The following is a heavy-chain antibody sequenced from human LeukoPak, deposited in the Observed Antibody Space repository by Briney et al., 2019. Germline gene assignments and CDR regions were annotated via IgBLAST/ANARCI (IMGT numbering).Heavy chain of an antibody. Sequence: SETLSLTCAVSGGSISSSNWWSWVRQPPGKGLEWIGEIYHSGSTNYNPSLKSRVTISVDKSKNQFSLRLSSVTAADTAVYYCASYSSGWYVFDYWGQGTLVTVSS. CDR2: IYHSGST. CDR3: ASYSSGWYVFDY. J-gene: IGHJ4*02. V-gene: IGHV4-4*02. CDR1: GGSISSSNW. D-gene: IGHD6-19*01.